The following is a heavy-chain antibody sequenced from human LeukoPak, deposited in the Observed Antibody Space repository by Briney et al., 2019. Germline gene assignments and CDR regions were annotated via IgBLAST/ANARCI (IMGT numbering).Heavy chain of an antibody. CDR3: ARGHSPVTTKVSYFQH. CDR2: INHSRRT. CDR1: GGSFSGYY. Sequence: SETLSLTCAVYGGSFSGYYWSWIRQPPGKGREWIVEINHSRRTNATRSLKSRVTILVDTSKNQFYLKLSSVTAADTAVYYCARGHSPVTTKVSYFQHWGEGTLV. V-gene: IGHV4-34*01. J-gene: IGHJ1*01. D-gene: IGHD4-17*01.